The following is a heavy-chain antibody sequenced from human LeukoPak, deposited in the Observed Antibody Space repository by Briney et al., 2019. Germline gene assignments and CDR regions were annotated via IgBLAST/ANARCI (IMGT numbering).Heavy chain of an antibody. Sequence: GGSLRLSCAASGFTFRNYVIHWVRQAPGKGLEYVSAISSNGGSTYYADSVKGRFTISRDNSKNTLYLQMSSLRAEDTAVYYCVRDSSGKNWFDPWGQGTLVTVSS. CDR1: GFTFRNYV. CDR3: VRDSSGKNWFDP. J-gene: IGHJ5*02. V-gene: IGHV3-64D*06. D-gene: IGHD6-19*01. CDR2: ISSNGGST.